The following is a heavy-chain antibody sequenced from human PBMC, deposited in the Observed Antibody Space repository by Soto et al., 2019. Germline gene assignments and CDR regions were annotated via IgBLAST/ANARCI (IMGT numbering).Heavy chain of an antibody. D-gene: IGHD4-17*01. V-gene: IGHV3-23*01. CDR3: ATQTVTTSPRAYYFDY. J-gene: IGHJ4*02. CDR2: ISGSGGST. Sequence: EVQLLESGGGLVQPGGSLRLSCVASGFTFSNYAMSWVRQAPGKGLEWASAISGSGGSTYYADSVKGRFTISRDNSKNTLYLQMKSLRAEDTAVYYCATQTVTTSPRAYYFDYWGQGTLVTVSS. CDR1: GFTFSNYA.